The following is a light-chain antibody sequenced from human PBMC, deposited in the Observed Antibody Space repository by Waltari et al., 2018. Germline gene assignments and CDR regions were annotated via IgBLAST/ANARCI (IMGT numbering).Light chain of an antibody. J-gene: IGLJ3*02. CDR3: GTWDSSLSAWV. CDR2: DSH. V-gene: IGLV1-51*01. Sequence: QSVLTQPPSVSAAPGQKVTIPCSGSSSTIGNNDVSWYQQLPGAAPKLLIYDSHKRPSGIPDRFSGSKSGTSATLGITGLQTGDEADYYCGTWDSSLSAWVFGGGTKLTVL. CDR1: SSTIGNND.